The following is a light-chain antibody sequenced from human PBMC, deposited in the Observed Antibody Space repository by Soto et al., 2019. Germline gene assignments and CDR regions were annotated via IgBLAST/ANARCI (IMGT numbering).Light chain of an antibody. CDR1: SSDVGSYNL. CDR3: CSYAGTSIFGV. Sequence: QSALTQPASVSGSPGQSINISCTGTSSDVGSYNLVSWYQQHPGKAPKLMIYEGSKRPSGVSNRFSGSKSGNTASLTSSGLQAEDEADYYCCSYAGTSIFGVFGTGTKLTVL. V-gene: IGLV2-23*03. CDR2: EGS. J-gene: IGLJ1*01.